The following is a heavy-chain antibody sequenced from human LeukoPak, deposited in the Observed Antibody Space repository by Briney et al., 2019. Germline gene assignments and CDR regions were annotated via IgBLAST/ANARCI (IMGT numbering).Heavy chain of an antibody. CDR2: INPNSGGT. V-gene: IGHV1-2*02. CDR1: GYTFTGYY. J-gene: IGHJ4*02. CDR3: ARGDTVVVPAAIPDY. D-gene: IGHD2-2*01. Sequence: ASVKVSCKACGYTFTGYYMHWVRQAPGQGLEWMGWINPNSGGTNYAQKFQGRVTMTRDTYISTAYMELSRLRSDDTAVYYCARGDTVVVPAAIPDYWGQGTLVTVSS.